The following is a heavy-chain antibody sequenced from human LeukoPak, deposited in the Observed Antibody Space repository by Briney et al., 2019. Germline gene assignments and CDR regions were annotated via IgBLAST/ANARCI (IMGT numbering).Heavy chain of an antibody. J-gene: IGHJ5*02. V-gene: IGHV4-39*01. CDR1: GGSISNSLYY. CDR3: ARSYGSGRLHNWLDP. Sequence: PSETLSLTCTVSGGSISNSLYYWAWIRQPPGKGPEWIGNIYYSGSTYYNPSLKSRLTMSVDMSKNQFSLKLSSVTAADTAVYYCARSYGSGRLHNWLDPWGQGILVTVSS. D-gene: IGHD3-10*01. CDR2: IYYSGST.